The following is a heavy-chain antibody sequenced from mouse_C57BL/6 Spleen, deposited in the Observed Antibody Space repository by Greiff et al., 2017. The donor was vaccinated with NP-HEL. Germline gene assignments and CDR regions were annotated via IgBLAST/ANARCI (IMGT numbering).Heavy chain of an antibody. Sequence: QVQLQQSGAELVMPGASVKLSCKASGYTFTSYWLHWVKQRPGQGLEWIGEIDPSDSYTNYNQKFKGKSTLTVDKSSSTAYMQLSSLTSEDSAVYYCARGPTVVAPDYWGQGTTLTVSS. D-gene: IGHD1-1*01. V-gene: IGHV1-69*01. CDR2: IDPSDSYT. J-gene: IGHJ2*01. CDR3: ARGPTVVAPDY. CDR1: GYTFTSYW.